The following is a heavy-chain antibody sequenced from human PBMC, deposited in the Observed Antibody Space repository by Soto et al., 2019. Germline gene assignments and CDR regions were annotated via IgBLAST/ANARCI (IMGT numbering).Heavy chain of an antibody. CDR1: GFTFDDYG. CDR3: VRGASLNVDY. V-gene: IGHV3-20*04. CDR2: VNWNGGST. J-gene: IGHJ4*02. Sequence: EVQLVESGGGVLRPGGSLRLSCAASGFTFDDYGMSWARQAPGKGLEWVSGVNWNGGSTGYADSVKGRFTISRDNAKNSLYLQMHSLRAEDTAFYYCVRGASLNVDYWGQGTLVTVSS. D-gene: IGHD1-1*01.